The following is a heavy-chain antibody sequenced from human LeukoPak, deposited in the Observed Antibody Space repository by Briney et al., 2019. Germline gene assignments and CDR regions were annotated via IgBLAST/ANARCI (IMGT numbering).Heavy chain of an antibody. Sequence: WASVKVSCKASGYTFTGYYMRWVRQAPGQGLEWMGWINPNSGGTNYAQKFQGWVTMTRDTSISTAYMELSRLRSDDTAVYYCARDAYSSSWYRGGELEYWGQGTLVTVSS. D-gene: IGHD6-13*01. V-gene: IGHV1-2*04. J-gene: IGHJ4*02. CDR3: ARDAYSSSWYRGGELEY. CDR2: INPNSGGT. CDR1: GYTFTGYY.